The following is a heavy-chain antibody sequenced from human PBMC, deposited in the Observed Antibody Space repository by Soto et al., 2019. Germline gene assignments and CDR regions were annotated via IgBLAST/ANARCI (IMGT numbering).Heavy chain of an antibody. V-gene: IGHV3-23*01. CDR3: AKDIQPMVRGAYI. Sequence: EVQLLESGGGLVQPGGSLRLSCAASGFTFSSYAMSWVRQAPGKGLEWVSAISGSGGSTYYADSVKGRFPMSRDNSKNTLYLQMNSLRAEDTAVYYCAKDIQPMVRGAYIWGQGTMVTVSS. D-gene: IGHD3-10*01. J-gene: IGHJ3*02. CDR1: GFTFSSYA. CDR2: ISGSGGST.